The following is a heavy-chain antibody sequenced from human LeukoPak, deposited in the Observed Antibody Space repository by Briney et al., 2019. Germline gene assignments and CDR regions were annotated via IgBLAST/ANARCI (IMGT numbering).Heavy chain of an antibody. D-gene: IGHD4-17*01. CDR3: ARDYADYVGYFFFDY. Sequence: PGGSLRLSCAASGSTSNNYAMNWVRQAPEEGLEWVSSISGGGETTYYADSAKGRFTISRDNSQNTLYLQMNSLRAEDTAVYYCARDYADYVGYFFFDYWGQGTLVTVSS. V-gene: IGHV3-23*01. CDR1: GSTSNNYA. CDR2: ISGGGETT. J-gene: IGHJ4*02.